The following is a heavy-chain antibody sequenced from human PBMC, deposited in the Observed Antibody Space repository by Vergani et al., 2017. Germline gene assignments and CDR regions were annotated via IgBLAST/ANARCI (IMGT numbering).Heavy chain of an antibody. CDR3: ARETGDPLSLDY. J-gene: IGHJ4*02. CDR1: GGTFSSYA. CDR2: IIPNSGGT. V-gene: IGHV1-2*02. Sequence: QVQLVQSGAEVKKPGSSVKVSCKASGGTFSSYAISWVRQAPGQGLEWMGGIIPNSGGTNYAQKFQGRVTMTRDTSISTAYMELGRLRSDDTAVYYCARETGDPLSLDYWGQGTLVTVSS. D-gene: IGHD7-27*01.